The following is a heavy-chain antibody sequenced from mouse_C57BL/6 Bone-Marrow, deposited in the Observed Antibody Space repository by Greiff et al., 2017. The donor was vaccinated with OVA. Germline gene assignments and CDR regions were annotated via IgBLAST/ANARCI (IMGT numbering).Heavy chain of an antibody. D-gene: IGHD1-1*01. CDR2: INPSSGYT. V-gene: IGHV1-7*01. CDR3: ASYYGSNSYYFDY. J-gene: IGHJ2*01. Sequence: VKVVESGAELAKPGASVKLSCKASGYTFTSYWMHWVKQRPGQGLEWIGYINPSSGYTKYNQKFKDKATLTADKSSSTAYMQLSSLTYEDSAVYYCASYYGSNSYYFDYWGQGTTLTVSS. CDR1: GYTFTSYW.